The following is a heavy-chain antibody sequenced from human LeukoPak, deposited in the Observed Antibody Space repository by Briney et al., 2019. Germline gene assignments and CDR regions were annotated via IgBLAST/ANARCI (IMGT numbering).Heavy chain of an antibody. V-gene: IGHV1-69*02. CDR3: ARAPISCGADCYWFFDL. CDR2: IIPIVDIA. Sequence: ASVKVSCKSSGGTFNRYTLSWVRQAPGQGLEWMGRIIPIVDIANYAQKFQGRVTITVDKSTTTAYMEVSSLRSGDTAVYYCARAPISCGADCYWFFDLWGRGTPVTVSS. J-gene: IGHJ2*01. D-gene: IGHD2-21*02. CDR1: GGTFNRYT.